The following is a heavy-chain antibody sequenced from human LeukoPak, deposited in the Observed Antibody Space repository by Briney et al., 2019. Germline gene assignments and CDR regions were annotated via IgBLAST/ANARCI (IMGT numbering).Heavy chain of an antibody. CDR2: ISGSGGST. J-gene: IGHJ4*02. Sequence: GGSLRLSCAASGFTFSSYAMSWVRQAPGKGLEWVSAISGSGGSTYYADSVKGRFTISRDNSKNTLYLQMNSLRAEDTAVYYCARGYYYDSSGYLDYWGQGTLVTVSS. CDR3: ARGYYYDSSGYLDY. CDR1: GFTFSSYA. V-gene: IGHV3-23*01. D-gene: IGHD3-22*01.